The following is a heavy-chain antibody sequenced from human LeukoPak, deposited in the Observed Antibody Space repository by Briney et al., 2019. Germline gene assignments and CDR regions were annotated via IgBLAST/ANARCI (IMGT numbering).Heavy chain of an antibody. J-gene: IGHJ3*02. CDR2: IYYSGST. Sequence: SQTLSLTCTVSGGSISSGDYYWSWIRQPPGKGLEWIGYIYYSGSTYYNPSLKSRVTISVDTSKNQFSLKLSSVTAADTAVYYCARYLLRYLDWLSVWAFDIWGQGTMVTVSS. V-gene: IGHV4-30-4*08. D-gene: IGHD3-9*01. CDR3: ARYLLRYLDWLSVWAFDI. CDR1: GGSISSGDYY.